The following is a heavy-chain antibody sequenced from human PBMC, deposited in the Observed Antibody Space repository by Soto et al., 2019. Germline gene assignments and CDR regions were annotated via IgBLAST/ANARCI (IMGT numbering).Heavy chain of an antibody. D-gene: IGHD3-16*02. Sequence: GASVKVSCKASGGTFSIYAISWVRQAPGQGLEWMGGIIPIFGTANYAQKFQGRVTITADKSTSTAYMELSSLRAEDTAVYYCAKDSRGYLRRYGMDVWGQGTTVTVSS. V-gene: IGHV1-69*06. CDR2: IIPIFGTA. J-gene: IGHJ6*02. CDR3: AKDSRGYLRRYGMDV. CDR1: GGTFSIYA.